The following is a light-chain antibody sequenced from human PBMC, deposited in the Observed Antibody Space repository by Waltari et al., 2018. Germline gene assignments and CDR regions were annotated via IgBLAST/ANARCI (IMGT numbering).Light chain of an antibody. J-gene: IGLJ1*01. V-gene: IGLV2-23*02. CDR2: EVS. CDR1: SSDVGYFHL. Sequence: QSALTQPASVSGSPGQSITLSCTGPSSDVGYFHLVSWYQQHPGKVPNLIIYEVSKRPSGVSNHFSGSKSGNTASLTISGLRAEDEADYYCCSYAGSRTYVFGTGTKVTVL. CDR3: CSYAGSRTYV.